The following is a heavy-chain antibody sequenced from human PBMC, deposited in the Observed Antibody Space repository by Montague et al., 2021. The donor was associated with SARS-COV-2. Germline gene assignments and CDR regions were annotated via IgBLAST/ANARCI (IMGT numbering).Heavy chain of an antibody. J-gene: IGHJ6*02. CDR1: GGSISSYY. CDR2: IYHNGST. V-gene: IGHV4-59*01. D-gene: IGHD4-23*01. Sequence: SETLSLTCTVSGGSISSYYWTWIRQPPGKGLESIGYIYHNGSTKYNPSLKSRVTISVDTSKNQFSLKLSSVSVADTAVYYCARGGGNSADYYNYTMDVWGQGTTDTVFS. CDR3: ARGGGNSADYYNYTMDV.